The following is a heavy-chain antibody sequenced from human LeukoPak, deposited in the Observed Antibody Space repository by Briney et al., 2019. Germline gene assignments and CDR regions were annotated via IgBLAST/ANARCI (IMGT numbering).Heavy chain of an antibody. D-gene: IGHD2-15*01. J-gene: IGHJ6*02. CDR1: GFTFSSYS. CDR3: ARDYNCSGGSCYSRRSYYYYGMDV. V-gene: IGHV3-21*01. CDR2: ISSSSSYI. Sequence: PGGSLRLSCAASGFTFSSYSMNWVRRAPGKGLEWVSSISSSSSYIYYADSVKGRFTISRDNAKNSLHLQMNSLRAEDTAVYYCARDYNCSGGSCYSRRSYYYYGMDVWGQGTTVTVSS.